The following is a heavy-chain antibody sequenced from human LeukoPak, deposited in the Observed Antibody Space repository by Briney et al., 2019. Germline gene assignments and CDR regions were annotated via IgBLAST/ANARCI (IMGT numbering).Heavy chain of an antibody. J-gene: IGHJ4*02. D-gene: IGHD2-8*01. Sequence: ASETLSLTCTVSGGSISSSSYYWGWIRQPPGKGLQWIGSINYSGSTYYNPSLKSRVTISVDTSKNQFSLKLSSVTAADTAVYYCARGYCTNAVCSLGPTQAWGQGTLVTVSS. CDR3: ARGYCTNAVCSLGPTQA. CDR2: INYSGST. V-gene: IGHV4-39*07. CDR1: GGSISSSSYY.